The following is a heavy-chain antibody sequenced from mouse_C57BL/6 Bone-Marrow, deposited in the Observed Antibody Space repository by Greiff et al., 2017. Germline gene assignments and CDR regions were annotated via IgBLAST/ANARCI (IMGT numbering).Heavy chain of an antibody. CDR1: GYTFTSYW. Sequence: QVQLKQPGAELVMPGASVKLSCKASGYTFTSYWMHWVKQRPGQGLEWIGEIDPSDSYTNYNQKFKGKSTLTVDKSSSTAYMQLSSLTYEDSAVYYCARKSYYGSSLYYYAMDYWGQGTSGTVSS. J-gene: IGHJ4*01. V-gene: IGHV1-69*01. CDR2: IDPSDSYT. CDR3: ARKSYYGSSLYYYAMDY. D-gene: IGHD1-1*01.